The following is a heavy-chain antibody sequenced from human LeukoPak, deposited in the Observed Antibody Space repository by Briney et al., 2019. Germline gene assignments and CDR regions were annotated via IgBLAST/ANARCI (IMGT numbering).Heavy chain of an antibody. CDR2: ISGSGGST. J-gene: IGHJ3*02. CDR3: AKDLRQSFVGTFDI. V-gene: IGHV3-23*01. Sequence: GGSLRLSCAASGFTFSSYAMSWVRQAPGKGLEWVSGISGSGGSTYYADSVKGRFTISRDNSKNTLYLQMNSLRAEDTSVYYCAKDLRQSFVGTFDIWGQGAVVTVSS. D-gene: IGHD2-21*01. CDR1: GFTFSSYA.